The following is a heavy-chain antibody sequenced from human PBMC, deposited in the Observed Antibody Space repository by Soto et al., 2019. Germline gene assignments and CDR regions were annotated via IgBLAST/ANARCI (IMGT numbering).Heavy chain of an antibody. CDR2: IYYSGST. Sequence: PSETLSLTCTVSGGSISSGGYYWSWIRQHPGKGLEWIGYIYYSGSTYYNPSLKSRVTISVDTSKNQFSLKLSSVTAADTAVYYCASGSFFSIATVAAEVLTLSRQDALLIWF. CDR3: ASGSFFSIATVAAEVLTLSRQDALLIWF. J-gene: IGHJ5*01. CDR1: GGSISSGGYY. D-gene: IGHD4-17*01. V-gene: IGHV4-31*03.